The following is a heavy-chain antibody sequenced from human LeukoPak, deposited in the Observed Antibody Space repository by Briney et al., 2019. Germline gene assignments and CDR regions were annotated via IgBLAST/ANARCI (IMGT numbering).Heavy chain of an antibody. CDR2: IYPKSGGT. J-gene: IGHJ4*02. Sequence: ASVTVSCKTSGYTFTDYYIHWVRQAPGQGLECMGWIYPKSGGTKYAQNFQGRVTITTDTSISTAYMELSRLRSDDTATYYCARDPAASEIGIDYWGQGTLVTVSS. CDR1: GYTFTDYY. CDR3: ARDPAASEIGIDY. D-gene: IGHD6-13*01. V-gene: IGHV1-2*02.